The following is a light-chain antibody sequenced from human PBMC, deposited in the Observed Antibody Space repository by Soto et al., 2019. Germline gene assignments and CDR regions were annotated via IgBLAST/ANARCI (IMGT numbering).Light chain of an antibody. CDR2: DVS. V-gene: IGLV2-14*01. Sequence: VLTQPASVSGSPGQSITISCTGTSSDVGGYNYVSWYQQHPGKAPKLMIYDVSNRPSGVSNRFSGSKSGNTASLTISGLQAEDEADYYCSSYTSSSTPVFGGGTKLTVL. CDR1: SSDVGGYNY. J-gene: IGLJ3*02. CDR3: SSYTSSSTPV.